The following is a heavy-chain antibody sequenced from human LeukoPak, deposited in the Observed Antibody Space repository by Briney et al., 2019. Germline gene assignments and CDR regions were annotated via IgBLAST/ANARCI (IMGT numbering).Heavy chain of an antibody. V-gene: IGHV1-18*01. J-gene: IGHJ4*02. Sequence: GASVKVSCKASGFTFTKYGFSWLRQAPGQGLEWMGWISGYNGNTNYAQKLQGRVTMTTDTSTSTAYMELRSLRSDDTAVYYCARDLYSGYDYENSRPFDYWGQGTLVTVSS. CDR1: GFTFTKYG. D-gene: IGHD5-12*01. CDR2: ISGYNGNT. CDR3: ARDLYSGYDYENSRPFDY.